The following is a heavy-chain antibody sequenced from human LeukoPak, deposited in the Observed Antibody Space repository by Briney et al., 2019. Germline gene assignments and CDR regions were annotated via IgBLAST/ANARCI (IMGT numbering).Heavy chain of an antibody. Sequence: GGSLRLSCAASGSTFSSYAMHWVRQAPGKGLEYVSAISSNGGSTYYANSVKGRFTISRDNSKNTLYLQMNSLRAEDTAVYYCARGPSGYHNTGGQGTLVTVSS. J-gene: IGHJ4*02. CDR3: ARGPSGYHNT. CDR1: GSTFSSYA. D-gene: IGHD5-12*01. CDR2: ISSNGGST. V-gene: IGHV3-64*01.